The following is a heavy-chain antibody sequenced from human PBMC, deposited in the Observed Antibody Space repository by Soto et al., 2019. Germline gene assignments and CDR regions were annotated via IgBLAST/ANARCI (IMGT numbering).Heavy chain of an antibody. CDR2: IYWDDDK. D-gene: IGHD6-19*01. CDR3: AHRSYSSGWFDY. CDR1: GFSLRTRGVG. J-gene: IGHJ4*02. Sequence: QITLKESGPTLVKPKQTLTLTCTFSGFSLRTRGVGVAWIRQRPGEALEWLALIYWDDDKRYIPSLKNRLTLTKDTSKNQVVLAMTNMDPVDTATYYCAHRSYSSGWFDYWGQGILVTVSS. V-gene: IGHV2-5*02.